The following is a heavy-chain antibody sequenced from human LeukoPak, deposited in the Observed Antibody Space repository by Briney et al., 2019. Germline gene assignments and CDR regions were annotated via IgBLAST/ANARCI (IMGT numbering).Heavy chain of an antibody. J-gene: IGHJ4*02. V-gene: IGHV4-34*01. D-gene: IGHD5-12*01. Sequence: SETLSLTCAVYGRSFSGYYWSWIRQPPGKGLEWIGEINHSGSTNYNPSLKSRVTISVDTSKNQFSLKLSSVTAADTAVYYCARVRIVATIAYFDYWGQGTLVTVSS. CDR1: GRSFSGYY. CDR2: INHSGST. CDR3: ARVRIVATIAYFDY.